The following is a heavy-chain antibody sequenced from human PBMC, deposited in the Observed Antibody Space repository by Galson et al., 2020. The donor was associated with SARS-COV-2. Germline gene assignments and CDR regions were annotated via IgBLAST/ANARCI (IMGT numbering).Heavy chain of an antibody. J-gene: IGHJ6*02. CDR1: GGSFSGYY. CDR3: ARESAGYDSNSLPYAMDV. CDR2: INHSGST. V-gene: IGHV4-34*01. D-gene: IGHD3-22*01. Sequence: SETLSLTCAVYGGSFSGYYWSWIRQPPGKGLEWIGEINHSGSTNYNPSLKSRVTISVDTSKNQFSLKLRSVTAADTAVYYCARESAGYDSNSLPYAMDVWGQGTTVTVSS.